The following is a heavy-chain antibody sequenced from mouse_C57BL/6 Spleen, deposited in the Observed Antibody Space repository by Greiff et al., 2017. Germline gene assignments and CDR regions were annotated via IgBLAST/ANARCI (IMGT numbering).Heavy chain of an antibody. J-gene: IGHJ2*01. V-gene: IGHV1-69*01. CDR3: ARRLRSYYFAY. CDR2: IDPSDSYT. D-gene: IGHD1-1*01. Sequence: VQLQQPGAELVMPGASVKLSCKASGYTFTSYWMHWVKQRPGQGLEWIGEIDPSDSYTNYNQKFKGKSTLTVDKSSSTAYMQLSSLTSEDSAVYYCARRLRSYYFAYWGHGTTLTVSS. CDR1: GYTFTSYW.